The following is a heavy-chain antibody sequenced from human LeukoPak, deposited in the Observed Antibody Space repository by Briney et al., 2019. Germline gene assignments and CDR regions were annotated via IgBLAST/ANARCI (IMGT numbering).Heavy chain of an antibody. CDR3: AKGIDYGGNSGGDAFDI. CDR1: GFTFSSYA. V-gene: IGHV3-23*01. D-gene: IGHD4-23*01. J-gene: IGHJ3*02. CDR2: ISGSGGST. Sequence: GGSLRLSCAASGFTFSSYAMSWVRQAPGKGLEWVSAISGSGGSTYYADSVKGRFTISRDNSKNTLYLQMNSLRAEDTAVYYCAKGIDYGGNSGGDAFDIWGQGTMVTVSS.